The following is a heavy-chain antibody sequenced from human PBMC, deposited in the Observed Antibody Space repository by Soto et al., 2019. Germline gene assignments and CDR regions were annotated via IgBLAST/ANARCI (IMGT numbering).Heavy chain of an antibody. Sequence: QLQLQESGSGLVKPSQTLSLTCAVSGGSISSGDYSWSWIRQPPGKGLEWIGYIYHSGSTYYNPSLKSRVTISVDRSKNQFSLKLSSVTAADTAVYYCARAGGLGAVAADYWGQGTLVTVSS. V-gene: IGHV4-30-2*01. CDR2: IYHSGST. D-gene: IGHD6-19*01. J-gene: IGHJ4*02. CDR3: ARAGGLGAVAADY. CDR1: GGSISSGDYS.